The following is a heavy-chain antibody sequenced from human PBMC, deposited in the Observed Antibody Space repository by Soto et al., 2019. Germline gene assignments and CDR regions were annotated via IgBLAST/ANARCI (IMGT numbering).Heavy chain of an antibody. J-gene: IGHJ6*02. D-gene: IGHD2-15*01. V-gene: IGHV3-23*01. Sequence: PGGSLRLSCAGSGFTFSTYAMSWVRQAPGRGLEWVSTISGSGGKSYYADSVKGRFTISRDNSKNTLYLQMNSLRAEDTAVYYCARDPSPGIYYYYYGMDVWGQGTTVTVSS. CDR1: GFTFSTYA. CDR3: ARDPSPGIYYYYYGMDV. CDR2: ISGSGGKS.